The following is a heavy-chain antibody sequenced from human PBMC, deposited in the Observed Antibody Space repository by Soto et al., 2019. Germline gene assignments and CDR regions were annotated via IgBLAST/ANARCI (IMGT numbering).Heavy chain of an antibody. J-gene: IGHJ4*02. D-gene: IGHD6-19*01. Sequence: SETLSLTCTVSGGSITSYYWSWIRQPPGKALEWIGYIYYSGSTNYNPSLKSRVTISVDTSKSHFSLKLSSVTAADTAVYYCARLHTSGWYGVDFWGQGTLVTVSS. CDR1: GGSITSYY. V-gene: IGHV4-59*08. CDR2: IYYSGST. CDR3: ARLHTSGWYGVDF.